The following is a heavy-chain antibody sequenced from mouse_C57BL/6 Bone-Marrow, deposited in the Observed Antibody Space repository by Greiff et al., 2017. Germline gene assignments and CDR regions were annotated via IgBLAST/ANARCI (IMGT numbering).Heavy chain of an antibody. CDR2: INPGSGGT. V-gene: IGHV1-54*01. J-gene: IGHJ2*01. CDR1: GYAFTNYL. CDR3: ARGKNYYFDY. Sequence: QVQLQQSGAELVRPGTSVKVSCKASGYAFTNYLIEWVQQRPGQGLEWIGVINPGSGGTNYNEKFKGKATLTADKSSSPAYMQLSSLTSEDSAVYFCARGKNYYFDYWGQGTTLTVSS.